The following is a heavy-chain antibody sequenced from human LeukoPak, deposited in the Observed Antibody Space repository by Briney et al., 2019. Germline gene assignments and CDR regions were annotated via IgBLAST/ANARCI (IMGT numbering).Heavy chain of an antibody. CDR1: GFTFSIYS. CDR3: ARGPSCSSVSCYTTGLFDY. Sequence: GGSLRLSCTASGFTFSIYSMNWVRKAPGKGLEWFSSISSSSSSIYYADSVKGQFTISRDNAKNSLYLQMNNLRVEDTAVYYCARGPSCSSVSCYTTGLFDYWGRGTLVTVSS. D-gene: IGHD2-15*01. V-gene: IGHV3-21*01. J-gene: IGHJ4*02. CDR2: ISSSSSSI.